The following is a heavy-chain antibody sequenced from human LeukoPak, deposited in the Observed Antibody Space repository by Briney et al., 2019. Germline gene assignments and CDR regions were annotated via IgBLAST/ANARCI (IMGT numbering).Heavy chain of an antibody. D-gene: IGHD6-6*01. Sequence: ASVKVSCKASGGTFSSYAISWVRQAPGQGLEWMGGIIPIFGTANYVQKFQGRVTITTDESTSTAYMELSSLRSEDTAVYYCARDLGYSSSEYYYYMDVWGKGTTVTVS. V-gene: IGHV1-69*05. CDR1: GGTFSSYA. CDR3: ARDLGYSSSEYYYYMDV. J-gene: IGHJ6*03. CDR2: IIPIFGTA.